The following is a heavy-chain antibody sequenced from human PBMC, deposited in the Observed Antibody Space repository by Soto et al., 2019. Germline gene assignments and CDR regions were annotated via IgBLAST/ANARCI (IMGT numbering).Heavy chain of an antibody. V-gene: IGHV3-53*04. Sequence: GGSLRLSCAASGFTVSSNYMSWVRQAPGKGLEWVSVIYSGGSTYYADSVKGRFTISRHNSKNTLYLQMNSLRAEDTAVYYCARVTTIPYYYYYMDVWGKGTTVTVSS. CDR1: GFTVSSNY. CDR3: ARVTTIPYYYYYMDV. D-gene: IGHD4-17*01. J-gene: IGHJ6*03. CDR2: IYSGGST.